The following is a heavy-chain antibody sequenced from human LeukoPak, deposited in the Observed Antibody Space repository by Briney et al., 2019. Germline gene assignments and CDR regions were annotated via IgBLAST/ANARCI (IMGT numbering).Heavy chain of an antibody. CDR3: ARGNGDSCYRPLDY. Sequence: QAGGSLRLSCAASGFSFTTYWMGWVRQAPGKGLEWVASIKQDGSERHYVDSVKDRFIISRDSAKNSLYLQMTTLTAEDTGVYYCARGNGDSCYRPLDYWGQGIRVTVSS. CDR2: IKQDGSER. CDR1: GFSFTTYW. D-gene: IGHD2-15*01. V-gene: IGHV3-7*01. J-gene: IGHJ4*02.